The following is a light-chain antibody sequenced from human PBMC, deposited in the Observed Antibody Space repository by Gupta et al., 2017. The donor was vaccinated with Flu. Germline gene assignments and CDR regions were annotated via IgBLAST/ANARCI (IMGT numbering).Light chain of an antibody. Sequence: SYELTQPPSVSVSPGQTARITCSGSALPKKYAYWYQQKSGQAPVLVIHEDTKRPSGIPERFSGSSSGTMATLTITRAQAEDEADYYCYSTDSSDNHGVFGGGTKLTVL. CDR1: ALPKKY. J-gene: IGLJ3*02. CDR2: EDT. CDR3: YSTDSSDNHGV. V-gene: IGLV3-10*01.